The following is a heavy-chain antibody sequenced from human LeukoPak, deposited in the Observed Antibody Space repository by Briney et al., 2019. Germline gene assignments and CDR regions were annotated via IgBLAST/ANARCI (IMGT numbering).Heavy chain of an antibody. CDR3: ARESSIYGSGTDAFDI. CDR2: IYYSGST. J-gene: IGHJ3*02. Sequence: SETLSLTCTVSGGSISSGDYYWSWIRQPPRKGLEWIGYIYYSGSTYYNPSLKSRVTISVDTSKNQFSLKLSSVTAADTAVYYCARESSIYGSGTDAFDIWGQGTMVTVSS. D-gene: IGHD3-10*01. V-gene: IGHV4-30-4*01. CDR1: GGSISSGDYY.